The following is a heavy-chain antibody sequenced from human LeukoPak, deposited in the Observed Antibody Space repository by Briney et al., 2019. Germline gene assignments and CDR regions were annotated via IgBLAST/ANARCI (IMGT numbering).Heavy chain of an antibody. J-gene: IGHJ4*02. CDR2: IKQDGSEK. Sequence: GGSLRLSCAASRFTFSSYWMSWVRQAPGKGLEWVANIKQDGSEKYYVDSVKGRFTISRDNAKNSLYLQMNSLRAEDTAVYYCAREGGSMVATFDYWGQGTLVTVSS. V-gene: IGHV3-7*01. D-gene: IGHD5-12*01. CDR3: AREGGSMVATFDY. CDR1: RFTFSSYW.